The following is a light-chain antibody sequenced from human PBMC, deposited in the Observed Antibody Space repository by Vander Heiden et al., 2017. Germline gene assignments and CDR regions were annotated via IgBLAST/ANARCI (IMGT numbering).Light chain of an antibody. CDR3: QQRTTWPWT. CDR1: QSVSRY. J-gene: IGKJ1*01. V-gene: IGKV3-11*01. Sequence: EIVLTQSQASQSLSPGERATLSCTASQSVSRYLAWYQQKPGQAPRLRIYDASKRATVLTLTISSLAHEDFADYCWQQRTTWPWTFGQGTKVEIK. CDR2: DAS.